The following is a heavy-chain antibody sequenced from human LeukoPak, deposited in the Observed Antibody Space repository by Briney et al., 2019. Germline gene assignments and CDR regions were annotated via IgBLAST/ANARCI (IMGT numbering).Heavy chain of an antibody. V-gene: IGHV3-53*04. Sequence: GGSLRLSCAASGFTFSDYYMSWVRQAPGKGLEWVSVIYSVGFTYYADSVKGRFTISTHNSMNMLFLQMDDVRPEDTAVYYCARGRSGSPPQVDYWGQGTLVTVSS. D-gene: IGHD6-13*01. CDR1: GFTFSDYY. J-gene: IGHJ4*02. CDR3: ARGRSGSPPQVDY. CDR2: IYSVGFT.